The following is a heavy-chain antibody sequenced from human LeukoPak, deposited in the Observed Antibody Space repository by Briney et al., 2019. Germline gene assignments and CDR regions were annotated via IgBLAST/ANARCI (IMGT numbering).Heavy chain of an antibody. CDR1: GFTVSSNY. V-gene: IGHV3-53*01. J-gene: IGHJ4*02. Sequence: GGSLRLSCAASGFTVSSNYMSWVRQAPGKGLEWVSVIYSGGSTYYADSVKGRFTISRDNSKNTLYLQMNSLRAEDTAVYYCASYGVTMIGYDYWGQGTLVTVSS. CDR3: ASYGVTMIGYDY. CDR2: IYSGGST. D-gene: IGHD3-22*01.